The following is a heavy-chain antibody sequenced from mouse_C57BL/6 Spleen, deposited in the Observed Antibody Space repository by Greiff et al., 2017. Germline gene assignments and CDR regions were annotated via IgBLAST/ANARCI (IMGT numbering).Heavy chain of an antibody. J-gene: IGHJ4*01. CDR2: IDPSDSET. D-gene: IGHD1-1*01. CDR1: GYTFTSYW. Sequence: VQLQQPGAELVRPGSSVKLSCKASGYTFTSYWMHWVKQRPIQGLEWIGNIDPSDSETNYNQKFKDKATLTVDKSSSTAYMQLSSLTSEDSAVYSCARRGTVYAMDYWGQGTSVTVSS. V-gene: IGHV1-52*01. CDR3: ARRGTVYAMDY.